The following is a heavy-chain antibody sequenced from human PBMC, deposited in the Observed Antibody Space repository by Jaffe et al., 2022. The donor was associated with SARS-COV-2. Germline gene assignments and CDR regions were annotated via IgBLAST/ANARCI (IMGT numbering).Heavy chain of an antibody. CDR3: ARNAWLEF. V-gene: IGHV3-23*05. Sequence: DVQLLESGGGLVQPGGSLRLSCAASGFTFSSYDMSWVRQAPGKGLEWVSVTGNSEGTRYYADSVKGRSTISRDNAKSTLYLQMSSLRAEDTAVYYCARNAWLEFWGQGTLVTVSS. J-gene: IGHJ5*01. CDR1: GFTFSSYD. CDR2: TGNSEGTR.